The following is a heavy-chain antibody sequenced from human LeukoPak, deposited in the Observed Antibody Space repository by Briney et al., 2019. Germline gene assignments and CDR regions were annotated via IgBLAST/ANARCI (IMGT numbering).Heavy chain of an antibody. CDR3: ARVRDSSGYYTSPLD. Sequence: SVKVSCKASGGTFSSYAISWVRQAPGQGLEWMGGIIPIFGTANYAQKFQGRVTITADESTSTAYMELSSLRSEDTAVYYCARVRDSSGYYTSPLDWGQGTLVTVSS. CDR1: GGTFSSYA. V-gene: IGHV1-69*13. D-gene: IGHD3-22*01. CDR2: IIPIFGTA. J-gene: IGHJ4*02.